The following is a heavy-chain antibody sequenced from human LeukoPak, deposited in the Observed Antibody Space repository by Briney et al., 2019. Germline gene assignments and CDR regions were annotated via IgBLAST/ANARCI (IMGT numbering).Heavy chain of an antibody. Sequence: SETLSLTCAVSGVPFNDYYWSWIRQPPGRGLEWIGETSHSGSANYTPSLKSRVTISVDMSKNQFSLKLSSVTAADTAVYYCARDLAVAGTVAALGYWGQGTQVTVSS. J-gene: IGHJ4*02. CDR3: ARDLAVAGTVAALGY. CDR1: GVPFNDYY. D-gene: IGHD6-19*01. V-gene: IGHV4-34*01. CDR2: TSHSGSA.